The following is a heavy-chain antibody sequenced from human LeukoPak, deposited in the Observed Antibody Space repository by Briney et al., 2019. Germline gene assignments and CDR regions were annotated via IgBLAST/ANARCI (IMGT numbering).Heavy chain of an antibody. V-gene: IGHV3-11*06. CDR2: ISSSSSYT. D-gene: IGHD6-13*01. J-gene: IGHJ4*02. CDR3: ARESRSSSTRDFDS. Sequence: GGSLRLSCAASGFTFSDYYMSWIRQAPGKGLEWVSYISSSSSYTNYADSVKGRFTISRDNAKNSLYLQMNSLRAEDTAVYYCARESRSSSTRDFDSWGQGTLVTVSS. CDR1: GFTFSDYY.